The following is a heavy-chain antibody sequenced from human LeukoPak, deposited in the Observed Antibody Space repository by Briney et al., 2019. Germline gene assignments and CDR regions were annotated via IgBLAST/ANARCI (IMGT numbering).Heavy chain of an antibody. V-gene: IGHV4-34*01. CDR2: INHSGST. D-gene: IGHD2-15*01. Sequence: SETLSLTCTVSGGSISSYYWSWIRQPPGKGLEWIGEINHSGSTNYNPSLKSRVTISVDTSKNQFSLKLSSVTAADTAVYYCSLGYCSGGSCYPSWFDPWGQGTLVTVSS. J-gene: IGHJ5*02. CDR1: GGSISSYY. CDR3: SLGYCSGGSCYPSWFDP.